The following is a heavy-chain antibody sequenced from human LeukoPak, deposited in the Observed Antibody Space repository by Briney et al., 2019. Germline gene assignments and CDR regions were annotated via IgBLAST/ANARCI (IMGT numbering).Heavy chain of an antibody. Sequence: GGSLRLSCAASGFTFNRYWMHWVRQVPGKGLVWVSTISGGSGSTYYADSVKGRFTISRDNSKNTLYLQMNSLRAEDTAVYYCARDLSIVPSPRFDYWGQGTLVTVSS. CDR3: ARDLSIVPSPRFDY. D-gene: IGHD2-2*01. V-gene: IGHV3-23*01. CDR1: GFTFNRYW. CDR2: ISGGSGST. J-gene: IGHJ4*02.